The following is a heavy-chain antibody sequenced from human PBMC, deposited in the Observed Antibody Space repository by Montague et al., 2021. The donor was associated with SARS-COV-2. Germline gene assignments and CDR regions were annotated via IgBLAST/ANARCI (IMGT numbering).Heavy chain of an antibody. Sequence: SETLSLTCAVYGGSFSNHYWSWIRQSPGKGLEWIGQINYGGSTEYSPSLRSRVTISIDTSKNQFSLKLTSVTAADTAVYYCARGAPGYWGQGTLVTVSS. D-gene: IGHD1-1*01. J-gene: IGHJ4*02. CDR2: INYGGST. CDR1: GGSFSNHY. CDR3: ARGAPGY. V-gene: IGHV4-34*01.